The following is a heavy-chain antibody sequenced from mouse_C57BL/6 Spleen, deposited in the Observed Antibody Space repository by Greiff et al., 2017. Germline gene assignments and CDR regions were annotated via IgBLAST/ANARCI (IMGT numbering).Heavy chain of an antibody. D-gene: IGHD3-1*01. J-gene: IGHJ3*01. Sequence: QVQLQQSGAELVRPGASVTLSCKASGYTFTDYEMHWVKQTPVHGLEWIGAIDPETGGTDYNQKFKGKAILTADKSSSTAYMELRSLTSEDSAVYYCTRGLPRAWFAYWGQGTLVTVSA. CDR1: GYTFTDYE. V-gene: IGHV1-15*01. CDR3: TRGLPRAWFAY. CDR2: IDPETGGT.